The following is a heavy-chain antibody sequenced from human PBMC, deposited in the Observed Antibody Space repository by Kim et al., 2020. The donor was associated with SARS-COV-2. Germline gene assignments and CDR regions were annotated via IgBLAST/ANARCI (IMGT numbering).Heavy chain of an antibody. Sequence: VKGRFTISRDNSKNTLYLQMNGLRAEDTAVYYCAKRRSTVTTAWADFDYWGQRTLVTVSS. J-gene: IGHJ4*02. V-gene: IGHV3-23*01. CDR3: AKRRSTVTTAWADFDY. D-gene: IGHD4-17*01.